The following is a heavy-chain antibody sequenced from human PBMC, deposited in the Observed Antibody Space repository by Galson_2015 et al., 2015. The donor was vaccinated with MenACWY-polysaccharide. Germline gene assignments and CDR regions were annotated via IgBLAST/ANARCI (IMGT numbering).Heavy chain of an antibody. CDR3: AKAHIAARPDRRMVYYYYMDV. CDR1: GFTFSSYA. CDR2: ISDSGGTT. J-gene: IGHJ6*03. D-gene: IGHD6-6*01. Sequence: SLRLSCAASGFTFSSYAMRWVRQAPGKGPEWVSAISDSGGTTFYADSVKGRFTISRDDSKNTLFLQMISLRVEDTAVYYCAKAHIAARPDRRMVYYYYMDVWGKGTMVTVSS. V-gene: IGHV3-23*01.